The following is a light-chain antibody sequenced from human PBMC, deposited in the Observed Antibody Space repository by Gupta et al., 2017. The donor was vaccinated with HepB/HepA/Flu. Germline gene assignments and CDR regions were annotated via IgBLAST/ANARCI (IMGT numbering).Light chain of an antibody. CDR1: QSLLQSNGYNY. V-gene: IGKV2-28*01. J-gene: IGKJ4*01. Sequence: DIVMTESPLSLPVTPGEPAYISCRSSQSLLQSNGYNYLHWYLQKPGQSPQLLIYMGSNRASGITDRFSGRGSGTDFTLKISRVEAEDVGVYYCMQALQTPLTFGGGTKVEIK. CDR3: MQALQTPLT. CDR2: MGS.